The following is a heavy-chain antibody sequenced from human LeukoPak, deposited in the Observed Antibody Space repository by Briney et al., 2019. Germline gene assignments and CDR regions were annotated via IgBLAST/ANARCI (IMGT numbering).Heavy chain of an antibody. CDR2: IGISSSTI. Sequence: PGGSLRLSCAASGFTFDDYGMCWVRAAPGEGREWVSYIGISSSTIDYADSVKGRFTISRDNAKNSLYLQMNSLRAEDTAVYYCARDSGYAFDIWGQGTMVTVSS. V-gene: IGHV3-48*01. CDR3: ARDSGYAFDI. CDR1: GFTFDDYG. D-gene: IGHD1-26*01. J-gene: IGHJ3*02.